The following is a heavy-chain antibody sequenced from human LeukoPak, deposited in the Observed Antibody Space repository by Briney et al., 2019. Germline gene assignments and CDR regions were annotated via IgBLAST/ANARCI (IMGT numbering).Heavy chain of an antibody. J-gene: IGHJ4*02. CDR1: GFSFNTFW. V-gene: IGHV3-7*01. Sequence: GGSLRLSCATSGFSFNTFWMNWVRQAPGKGLERVASINQGGTEKYYVDSVKGRFTISRDNAKNSLYLQMYGLTAEDTAVYYCARDGPPAGLYFDNWGRGTLVTVSS. D-gene: IGHD2-2*01. CDR3: ARDGPPAGLYFDN. CDR2: INQGGTEK.